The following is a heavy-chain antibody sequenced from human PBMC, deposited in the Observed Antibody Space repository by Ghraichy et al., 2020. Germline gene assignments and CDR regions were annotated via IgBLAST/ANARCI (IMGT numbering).Heavy chain of an antibody. D-gene: IGHD6-19*01. V-gene: IGHV3-23*01. Sequence: GGSLRLSCAASGFTFSSYAMTWVRQAPGKGLEWVSSISGSGGSTFYADSVKGRFTISRDNSKNTLSLEMNSLRAEDTAVYYCAKNIYTSGWGTSGAFGYWGQGTLVTVSS. CDR1: GFTFSSYA. J-gene: IGHJ4*02. CDR2: ISGSGGST. CDR3: AKNIYTSGWGTSGAFGY.